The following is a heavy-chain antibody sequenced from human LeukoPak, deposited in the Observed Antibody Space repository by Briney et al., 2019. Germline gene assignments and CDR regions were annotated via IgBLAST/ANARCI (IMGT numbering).Heavy chain of an antibody. Sequence: SETLSLTCAVYGGSFSGYYWSWIRQPPGKGLEWIGEINHSGSTNYNPSLKSRVTISVDTSKNQLSLKLSSVTAADTAVYYCARGSQYSAYNWFDPWGQGTLVTVSS. D-gene: IGHD5-18*01. CDR2: INHSGST. V-gene: IGHV4-34*01. J-gene: IGHJ5*02. CDR3: ARGSQYSAYNWFDP. CDR1: GGSFSGYY.